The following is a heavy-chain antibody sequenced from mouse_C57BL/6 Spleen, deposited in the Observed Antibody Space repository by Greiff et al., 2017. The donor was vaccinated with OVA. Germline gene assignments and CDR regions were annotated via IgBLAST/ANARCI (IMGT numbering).Heavy chain of an antibody. Sequence: QVQLQQPGAELVMPGASVKLSCKASGYTFTSYWMHWVKQRPGQGLEWIGEIDPSDSYTNYNQKFKGKSTLTVDKSSSTAYMQLSSLTSEDSAVYYCARWGTKEGFAYWGHGALVTVSA. J-gene: IGHJ3*01. CDR2: IDPSDSYT. V-gene: IGHV1-69*01. D-gene: IGHD1-3*01. CDR3: ARWGTKEGFAY. CDR1: GYTFTSYW.